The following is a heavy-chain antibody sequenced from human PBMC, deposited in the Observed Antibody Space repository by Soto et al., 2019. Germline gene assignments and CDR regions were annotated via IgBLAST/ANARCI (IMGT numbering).Heavy chain of an antibody. D-gene: IGHD3-10*01. J-gene: IGHJ4*02. CDR3: ARGREDHVDHHFGHLFDS. V-gene: IGHV4-61*01. CDR2: IYRSGTT. CDR1: GGSVSSGSYY. Sequence: PSETLSLTCTVSGGSVSSGSYYWSWIRQPPGKGLEWIGYIYRSGTTNYNPSLKSRVTISVDTSKSQFSLKLTSVTPADAAIYYCARGREDHVDHHFGHLFDSWGQGTLVTVSS.